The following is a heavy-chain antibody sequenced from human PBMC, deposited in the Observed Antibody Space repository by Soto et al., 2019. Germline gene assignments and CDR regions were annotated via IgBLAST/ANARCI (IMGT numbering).Heavy chain of an antibody. Sequence: QLQLEESGPGLVKPSETLSLTCTVSGDSISSSNSYWGWTRQPPGKGLEYIGSVYYGGAIFYSGNIYYNPSLKSRVTIYGVPSKNQLSLKLSYVTAADTGVYYCGRYDRINMKPYSPEGFHIWGQGTLVTVSS. CDR3: GRYDRINMKPYSPEGFHI. CDR1: GDSISSSNSY. D-gene: IGHD3-3*02. J-gene: IGHJ3*02. V-gene: IGHV4-39*01. CDR2: IFYSGNI.